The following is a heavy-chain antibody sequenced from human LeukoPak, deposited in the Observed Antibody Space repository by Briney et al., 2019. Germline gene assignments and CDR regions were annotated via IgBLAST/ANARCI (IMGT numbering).Heavy chain of an antibody. Sequence: GESLKISCKVSGYSFTSNWIGWVRQMPGKGLEWMGIIYPGDSDTKYSPSFQGQVTISADKSISTAYLQWSSLKASDTAMYYCARSATYYYGSLYYFDYWGQGTLVTVSS. CDR2: IYPGDSDT. CDR1: GYSFTSNW. J-gene: IGHJ4*02. D-gene: IGHD3-10*01. V-gene: IGHV5-51*01. CDR3: ARSATYYYGSLYYFDY.